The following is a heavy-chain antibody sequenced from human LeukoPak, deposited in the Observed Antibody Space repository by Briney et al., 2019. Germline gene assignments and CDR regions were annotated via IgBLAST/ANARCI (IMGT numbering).Heavy chain of an antibody. CDR2: IYYSGTT. CDR1: GGSISSSTYY. CDR3: ATQVGAARTYFDY. Sequence: SETLSLTCTVSGGSISSSTYYWGWIRRPPGKGLEWIGSIYYSGTTYYNPSLKSRVTISVDTSKNQFSLNLNSVTAADTAVYYCATQVGAARTYFDYWGQGTLVTVSS. V-gene: IGHV4-39*01. D-gene: IGHD6-6*01. J-gene: IGHJ4*02.